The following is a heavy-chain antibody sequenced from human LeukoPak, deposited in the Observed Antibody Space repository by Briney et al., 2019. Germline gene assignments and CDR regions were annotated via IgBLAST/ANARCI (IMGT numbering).Heavy chain of an antibody. Sequence: GGSLRLSCAASGFTFSSYWMSWVRQAPGEGLEWVANIKQDGSEKYYVDSVKGRFTISRDNAKNSLYLQMNSLRAEDTAVYYCARVGYDIFTGYSNYFDYWGQGTLVTVSS. V-gene: IGHV3-7*01. D-gene: IGHD3-9*01. J-gene: IGHJ4*02. CDR1: GFTFSSYW. CDR3: ARVGYDIFTGYSNYFDY. CDR2: IKQDGSEK.